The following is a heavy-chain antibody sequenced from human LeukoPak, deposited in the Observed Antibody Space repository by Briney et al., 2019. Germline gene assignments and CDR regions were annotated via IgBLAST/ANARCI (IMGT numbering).Heavy chain of an antibody. Sequence: PGRSLRLSCAASGFTFSSYAMHWVRQAPGKGLEWVAVISYDGSNKYYADSVKGRFTISRDNSKNTLYLQMNSLRAEDTAVYYCARQTHIVVVTASGALSFDIWGQGTMVTVSS. V-gene: IGHV3-30-3*01. J-gene: IGHJ3*02. CDR2: ISYDGSNK. CDR1: GFTFSSYA. D-gene: IGHD2-21*02. CDR3: ARQTHIVVVTASGALSFDI.